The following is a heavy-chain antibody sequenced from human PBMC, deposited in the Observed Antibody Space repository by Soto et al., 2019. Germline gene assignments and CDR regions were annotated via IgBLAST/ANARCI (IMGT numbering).Heavy chain of an antibody. D-gene: IGHD1-7*01. Sequence: GGSLRLSCAASGFTFSSYSMNWVRQAPGKGLEWVSYISSSSSTIYYADSVKGRFTISRDNAKNSLYLQMNSLRDEDTAVYYCARDLSGGTTQERKHYWYFDLWGRGTLVTVSS. V-gene: IGHV3-48*02. CDR3: ARDLSGGTTQERKHYWYFDL. CDR2: ISSSSSTI. J-gene: IGHJ2*01. CDR1: GFTFSSYS.